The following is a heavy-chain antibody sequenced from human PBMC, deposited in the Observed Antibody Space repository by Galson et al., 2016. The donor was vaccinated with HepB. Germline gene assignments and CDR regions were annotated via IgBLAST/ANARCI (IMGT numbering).Heavy chain of an antibody. J-gene: IGHJ6*02. D-gene: IGHD2-21*01. CDR3: ARSRLDHDLCGDSNVGQYYYYGMDV. V-gene: IGHV1-2*02. CDR1: GDTFSDSN. CDR2: ISPNSGGT. Sequence: SVKVSCKASGDTFSDSNINWVRQAPGQGLEWMGWISPNSGGTNYAQKFQGRVTMTRDTSITTVYMELSRLTFDDTAIYCCARSRLDHDLCGDSNVGQYYYYGMDVWGQGTTVTVSS.